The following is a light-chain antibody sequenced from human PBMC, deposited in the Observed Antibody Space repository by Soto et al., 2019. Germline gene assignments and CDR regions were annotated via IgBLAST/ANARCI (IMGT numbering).Light chain of an antibody. V-gene: IGKV1-9*01. CDR2: AAS. CDR1: QGISSY. J-gene: IGKJ2*01. Sequence: DIQLTQSPSFLSASVGDRVTITCLASQGISSYVAWYQQKPVKAPKLLIYAASTLQSEVPSRFSGSGSGTEFTLTISSLQPEDFATYYCQQLNSYPPYTFGQGTKLESK. CDR3: QQLNSYPPYT.